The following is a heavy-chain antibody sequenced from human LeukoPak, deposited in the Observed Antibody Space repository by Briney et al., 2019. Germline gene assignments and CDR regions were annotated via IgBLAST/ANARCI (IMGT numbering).Heavy chain of an antibody. Sequence: PSETLSLPYTVSSGYLNLHYWISLRHPPGKGLEWIGYVYYSGSANYNPSLKSRVTISVDTSKNQFSLKLRSVIAADTAVYYCARHEKLGQFDYWGQGTLVTVSS. CDR3: ARHEKLGQFDY. J-gene: IGHJ4*02. V-gene: IGHV4-59*08. CDR2: VYYSGSA. D-gene: IGHD3-10*01. CDR1: SGYLNLHY.